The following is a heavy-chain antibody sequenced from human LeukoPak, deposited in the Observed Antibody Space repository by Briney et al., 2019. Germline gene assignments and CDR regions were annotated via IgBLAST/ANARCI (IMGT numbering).Heavy chain of an antibody. J-gene: IGHJ6*02. Sequence: SETLSLTCTVSGGSISSYYWSWIRQPPGKGLEWIGYIYYSGSTNYNPSLKSRVTISVDASKNQFSLKLSSVTAADTAVYYCATTPLLEPYYYYGMDVWGQGTTVTVSS. CDR1: GGSISSYY. V-gene: IGHV4-59*01. CDR2: IYYSGST. CDR3: ATTPLLEPYYYYGMDV. D-gene: IGHD1-26*01.